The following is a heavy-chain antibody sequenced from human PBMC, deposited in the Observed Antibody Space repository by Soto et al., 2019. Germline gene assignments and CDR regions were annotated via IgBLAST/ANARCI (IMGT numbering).Heavy chain of an antibody. CDR1: GFTFTNFW. Sequence: PGESLKISCTVSGFTFTNFWTGWVRQMPGKGLEWMGIIDPSVSDIRYTPSFEGQVTISADKSTNTAYLQWSSLQVSDTAIYYCVRERSYGVYSDYWGPGTLVTVSS. J-gene: IGHJ4*02. V-gene: IGHV5-51*01. CDR3: VRERSYGVYSDY. D-gene: IGHD4-17*01. CDR2: IDPSVSDI.